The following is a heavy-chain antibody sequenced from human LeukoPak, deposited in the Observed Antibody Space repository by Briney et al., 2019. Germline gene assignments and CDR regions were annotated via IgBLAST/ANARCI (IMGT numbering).Heavy chain of an antibody. Sequence: QPGGSLRLSCAASGFTFSSYAMHWVRQAPGKGLEWVAVISYDGSNKYYADSVKGRFTISRDNSKNTLYLQMNSLRAEDTAVYYCARDSAWFGEPEAFDIWGQGTMVTVSS. J-gene: IGHJ3*02. D-gene: IGHD3-10*01. CDR3: ARDSAWFGEPEAFDI. V-gene: IGHV3-30-3*01. CDR2: ISYDGSNK. CDR1: GFTFSSYA.